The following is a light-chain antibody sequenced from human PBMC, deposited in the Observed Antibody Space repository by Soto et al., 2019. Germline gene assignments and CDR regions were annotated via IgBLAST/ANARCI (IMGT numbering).Light chain of an antibody. J-gene: IGKJ1*01. CDR2: GAS. CDR1: QSVSNN. V-gene: IGKV3D-15*01. Sequence: IVLTQSPGTLSLSPGERATLSCRASQSVSNNYLAWYQQKPGQAPRLLIYGASNRATGIPARFSGSGSGTEFTLTISSLQSEDFALYYCQHTLKWPPTFGQGTK. CDR3: QHTLKWPPT.